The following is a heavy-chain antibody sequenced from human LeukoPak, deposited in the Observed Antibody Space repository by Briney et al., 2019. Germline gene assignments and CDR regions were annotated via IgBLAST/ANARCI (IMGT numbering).Heavy chain of an antibody. CDR1: GGSISSYY. CDR2: IYYSGST. J-gene: IGHJ4*02. D-gene: IGHD5-18*01. Sequence: SETLSLTCTVSGGSISSYYWSWIRQPPGKGLEWIAYIYYSGSTNYNPSLKSRVTISVDTSKNQFSLKLSSVTAADTAVYYCARDARGYSYIDYWGRGTLVTVSS. V-gene: IGHV4-59*13. CDR3: ARDARGYSYIDY.